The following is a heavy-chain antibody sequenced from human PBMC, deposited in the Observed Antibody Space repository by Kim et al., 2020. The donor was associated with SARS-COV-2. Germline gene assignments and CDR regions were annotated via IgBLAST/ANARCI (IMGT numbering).Heavy chain of an antibody. V-gene: IGHV4-31*02. J-gene: IGHJ4*02. Sequence: YYNPSLKSRVTISVDTSKNQFSLKLSSVTAADTAVYYCARADVDTAMVDYWGQGTLVTVSS. CDR3: ARADVDTAMVDY. D-gene: IGHD5-18*01.